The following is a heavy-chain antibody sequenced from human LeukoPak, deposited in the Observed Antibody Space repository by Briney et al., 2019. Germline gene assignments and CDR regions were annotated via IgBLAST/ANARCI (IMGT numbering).Heavy chain of an antibody. CDR1: GDSISTSSNY. D-gene: IGHD1-26*01. V-gene: IGHV4-39*07. CDR2: IHYSGST. Sequence: PSETLSLTCSVSGDSISTSSNYWGWIRQPPGKGLDWIGSIHYSGSTYYNPTLKSRVTVSVDTSKNQFSLNLRSVTAADTAVYYCARSGSASWADWGQGTLVTVSS. CDR3: ARSGSASWAD. J-gene: IGHJ4*02.